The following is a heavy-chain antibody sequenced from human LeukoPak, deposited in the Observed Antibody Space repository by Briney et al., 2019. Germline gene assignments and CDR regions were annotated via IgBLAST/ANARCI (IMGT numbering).Heavy chain of an antibody. V-gene: IGHV1-18*01. CDR2: ISAYNGNT. Sequence: ASVKVSCKASGYTFTSYGISWVRQAPGQGLEWMGWISAYNGNTNYAQKLQGRVTMTTDTSTSTAYMELSSLRSDDTAVYYCARLDKDTVVVPGSTGDSWLDPWGQGTLVTVSS. J-gene: IGHJ5*02. D-gene: IGHD2-2*01. CDR1: GYTFTSYG. CDR3: ARLDKDTVVVPGSTGDSWLDP.